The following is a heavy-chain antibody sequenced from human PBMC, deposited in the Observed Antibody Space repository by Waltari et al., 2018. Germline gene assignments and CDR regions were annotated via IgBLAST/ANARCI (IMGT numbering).Heavy chain of an antibody. Sequence: QLQLQESGPGLVKPSETLSLTCTVSGIPISNSNYYWGWIRQPPGRGLEGIGSFFYGGNTYYNPSLKSRVTISVDTSKNQFSLRLSSVTAADTAVFYCESAHEGYCSSTSCLFDYWGQGTLVTVSS. J-gene: IGHJ4*02. V-gene: IGHV4-39*01. CDR3: ESAHEGYCSSTSCLFDY. D-gene: IGHD2-2*01. CDR1: GIPISNSNYY. CDR2: FFYGGNT.